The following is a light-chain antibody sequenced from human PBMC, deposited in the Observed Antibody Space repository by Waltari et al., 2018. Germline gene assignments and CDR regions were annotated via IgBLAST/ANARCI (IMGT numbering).Light chain of an antibody. Sequence: TVFTQSPGTLSLSPRERATLPCRARQSGRRSLAWYQQNPRQAPKLLLYGASTMATAIPDRFTGGEADKDFSFNSSLLVPEGFAIFFCQHYVRVPGTFGEGTKV. V-gene: IGKV3-20*01. CDR2: GAS. J-gene: IGKJ1*01. CDR3: QHYVRVPGT. CDR1: QSGRRS.